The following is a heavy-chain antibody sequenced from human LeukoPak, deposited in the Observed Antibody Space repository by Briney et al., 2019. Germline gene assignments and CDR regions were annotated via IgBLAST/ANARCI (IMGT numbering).Heavy chain of an antibody. D-gene: IGHD5-12*01. V-gene: IGHV1-69-2*01. Sequence: ASVKISCKASGYTFTDYYMHWVQQAPGKGLEWMGRVDPEDGETIYAEKFQGRVTITADTSTDTAYMELSSLRSEDTAVYYCATDDRYSGYDSGYWGQGTLVTVSS. CDR3: ATDDRYSGYDSGY. J-gene: IGHJ4*02. CDR1: GYTFTDYY. CDR2: VDPEDGET.